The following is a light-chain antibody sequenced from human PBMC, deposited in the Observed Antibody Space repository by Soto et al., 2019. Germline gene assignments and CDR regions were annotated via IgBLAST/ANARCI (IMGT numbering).Light chain of an antibody. V-gene: IGKV3-20*01. CDR2: GAS. Sequence: VLTQSPGTLSLSLGDRATLSCRASQTVDHAYVAWYQQRPGQPPSLLIYGASTRATDIPERFSGSGSGTDFTLTISRLEPEDAAVYYCQQYGNSPWTFGPGTKVEIK. CDR1: QTVDHAY. CDR3: QQYGNSPWT. J-gene: IGKJ1*01.